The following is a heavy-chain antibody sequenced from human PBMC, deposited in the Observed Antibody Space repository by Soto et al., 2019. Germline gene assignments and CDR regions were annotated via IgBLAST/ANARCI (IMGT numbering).Heavy chain of an antibody. CDR1: GVSFSGYY. V-gene: IGHV4-34*01. CDR2: INHSGST. J-gene: IGHJ4*02. CDR3: ARDKITGLFDY. D-gene: IGHD2-8*02. Sequence: PSETLSLTCAVYGVSFSGYYWSWFRQPPGKGLEWIGEINHSGSTNYNPSLKARVAISVDTSKSQFSLKLTSVTAADTAVYYCARDKITGLFDYWGQGTLVTVSS.